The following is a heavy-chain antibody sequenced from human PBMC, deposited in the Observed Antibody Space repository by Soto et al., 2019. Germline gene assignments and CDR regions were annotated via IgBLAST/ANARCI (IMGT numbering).Heavy chain of an antibody. CDR1: GYTFTNYW. CDR2: IYPGDSDT. CDR3: ARLSRGGTLPAYYFQH. J-gene: IGHJ1*01. V-gene: IGHV5-51*01. Sequence: PGASLKISCKGSGYTFTNYWIAWVRQMSGKGLEWMGSIYPGDSDTRYSPSFRGQVTISADKSISTAYLQWSSLKASDSAMFYCARLSRGGTLPAYYFQHWGQGTLVTVSS.